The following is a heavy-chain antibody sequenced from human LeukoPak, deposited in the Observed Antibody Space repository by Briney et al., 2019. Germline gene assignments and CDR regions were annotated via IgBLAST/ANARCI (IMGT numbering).Heavy chain of an antibody. V-gene: IGHV4-34*01. J-gene: IGHJ5*02. Sequence: PETLSLTCAVYGGSFSGYYWSWIRQPPGKGLEWIGEINHSGSTNYNPSLKSRVTISVDTSKNQFSLKLSSVTAADTAVYYCARHRGDYYGSGSYFDPWGQGTLVTVSS. D-gene: IGHD3-10*01. CDR3: ARHRGDYYGSGSYFDP. CDR2: INHSGST. CDR1: GGSFSGYY.